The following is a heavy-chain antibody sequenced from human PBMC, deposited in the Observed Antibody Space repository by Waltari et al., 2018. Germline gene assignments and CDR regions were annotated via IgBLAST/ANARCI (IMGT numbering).Heavy chain of an antibody. CDR2: ISYDGSNK. CDR1: GFTFSSYG. J-gene: IGHJ4*02. CDR3: ATGPGVIAIPSFDY. D-gene: IGHD2-21*01. Sequence: QVQLVESGGGVVQPGRSLRLSCAASGFTFSSYGMHWVRQAPGKGLEWVAVISYDGSNKYYADSVKGRFTISRDNSKNTLYLQMNSLRAEDTAVYYCATGPGVIAIPSFDYWGQGTLVTVSS. V-gene: IGHV3-30*03.